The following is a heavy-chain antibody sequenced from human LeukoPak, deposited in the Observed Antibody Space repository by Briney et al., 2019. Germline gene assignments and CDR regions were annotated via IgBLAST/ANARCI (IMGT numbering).Heavy chain of an antibody. CDR2: IYYSGGT. CDR1: GGSISSYY. D-gene: IGHD6-6*01. CDR3: ARAIAAHYWFDP. V-gene: IGHV4-59*08. J-gene: IGHJ5*02. Sequence: SETLSLTCTVSGGSISSYYWSWIRQPPGKGLEWIGYIYYSGGTNYNPSLKSRVTISVDTSKNQFSLKLSSVTAADTAVYYCARAIAAHYWFDPWGQGTLVTVSS.